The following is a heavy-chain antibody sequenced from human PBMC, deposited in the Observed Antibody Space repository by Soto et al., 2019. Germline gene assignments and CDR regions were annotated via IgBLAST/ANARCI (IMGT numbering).Heavy chain of an antibody. J-gene: IGHJ6*02. D-gene: IGHD3-22*01. CDR1: GGSISSSNW. CDR3: ARGGRKYYYDSSGYYGSYYYYYGMDV. Sequence: SETLSLTCAVSGGSISSSNWWSWVRQPPGKGLEWIGEIYHSGSTNYNPSLKSRVTISVDTSKNQFSLKLSSVTAADTAVYYCARGGRKYYYDSSGYYGSYYYYYGMDVWGQGTTVTVSS. V-gene: IGHV4-4*02. CDR2: IYHSGST.